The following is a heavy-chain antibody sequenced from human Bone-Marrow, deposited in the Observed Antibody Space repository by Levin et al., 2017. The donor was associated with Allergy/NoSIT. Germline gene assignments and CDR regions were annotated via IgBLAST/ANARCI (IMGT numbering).Heavy chain of an antibody. CDR3: ARDGSGVVPDYWYGMDV. CDR1: GFTFDTYA. J-gene: IGHJ6*02. D-gene: IGHD3-10*01. CDR2: ISYDGTYV. V-gene: IGHV3-30*04. Sequence: GESLKISCGASGFTFDTYAVHWVRQAPGRGLEWVAAISYDGTYVYYGDSVKGRFTISRDNSKSTLFLQMNSLRPEDTAVYFCARDGSGVVPDYWYGMDVWGQGTTVTVSS.